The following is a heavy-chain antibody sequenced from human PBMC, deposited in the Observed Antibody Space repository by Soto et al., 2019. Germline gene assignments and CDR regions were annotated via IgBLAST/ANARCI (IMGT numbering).Heavy chain of an antibody. CDR1: GGSFSGYY. D-gene: IGHD2-15*01. CDR2: INHSGST. CDR3: ARDETRVVVVAATSPKYFQH. V-gene: IGHV4-34*01. J-gene: IGHJ1*01. Sequence: QVQLQQWGAGLLKLTETLSLTCAVYGGSFSGYYWSWIRQPPGKGLEWIGEINHSGSTNYNPSLKSRVTISVDTSQNQFSLKLSSVTAADTAVYYCARDETRVVVVAATSPKYFQHWGQGTLVTVSS.